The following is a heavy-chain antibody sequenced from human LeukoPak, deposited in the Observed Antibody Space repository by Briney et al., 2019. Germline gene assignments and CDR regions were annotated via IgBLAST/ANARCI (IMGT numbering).Heavy chain of an antibody. J-gene: IGHJ5*02. CDR1: GFTFSSYE. CDR3: AGDLFEIAVGPDWFDP. V-gene: IGHV3-48*03. CDR2: ISSSGSTI. D-gene: IGHD6-19*01. Sequence: PGGSLRLSCAASGFTFSSYEMNWVRQAPGKGLEWVSYISSSGSTIYYAGSVKGRFTISRDNAKNSLYLQMNSLRAEDTAVYYCAGDLFEIAVGPDWFDPWGQGTLVTVSS.